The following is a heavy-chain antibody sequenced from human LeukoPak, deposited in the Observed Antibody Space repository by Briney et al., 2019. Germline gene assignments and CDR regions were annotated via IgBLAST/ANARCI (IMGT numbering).Heavy chain of an antibody. J-gene: IGHJ4*02. Sequence: GGSLRLSCAASGFTFSSYAMSWVRQAPGRGLEWVSAISGSGGSTYYADSVKGRFTISRDNSKNTLYLQMNSLRAEDTAVYYCAKDPSWVRFFDYWGQGTLVTVSS. CDR1: GFTFSSYA. V-gene: IGHV3-23*01. CDR3: AKDPSWVRFFDY. CDR2: ISGSGGST. D-gene: IGHD3-3*01.